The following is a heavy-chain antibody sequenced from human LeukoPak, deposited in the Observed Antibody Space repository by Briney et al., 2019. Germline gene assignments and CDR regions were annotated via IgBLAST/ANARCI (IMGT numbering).Heavy chain of an antibody. CDR2: IKSKTDGGTT. J-gene: IGHJ5*02. D-gene: IGHD6-13*01. CDR3: TTDRWRHWYSSSWYSPMTLNWFDP. CDR1: GFTFSNAW. Sequence: GGSLRLSCAASGFTFSNAWMSWVRQAPGKGLEWVGRIKSKTDGGTTDYAAPVKGRFTISRDDSKNTLYLQMNSLKTEDTAVYYCTTDRWRHWYSSSWYSPMTLNWFDPWGQGTLVTVSS. V-gene: IGHV3-15*01.